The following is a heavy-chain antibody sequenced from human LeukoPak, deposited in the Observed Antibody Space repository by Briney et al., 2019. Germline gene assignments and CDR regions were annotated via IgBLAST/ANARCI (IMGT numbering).Heavy chain of an antibody. J-gene: IGHJ4*02. CDR2: INQGASQK. V-gene: IGHV3-7*01. D-gene: IGHD4-17*01. CDR1: GFTFSSYW. CDR3: ARLFGDVTIYDY. Sequence: GGSLRLSCTASGFTFSSYWMSWVRQAPGKGLEWVASINQGASQKYYLDSVKGRFTISRDNNAKNSLYLEMNSLRAEDTAEYYCARLFGDVTIYDYWGQGTLVTVSS.